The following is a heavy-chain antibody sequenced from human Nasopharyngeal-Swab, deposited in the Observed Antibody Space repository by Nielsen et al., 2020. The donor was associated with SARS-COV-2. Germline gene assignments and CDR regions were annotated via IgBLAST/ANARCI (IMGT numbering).Heavy chain of an antibody. CDR3: ARAYSPADYGMDV. Sequence: GESLKISCAASGFTFSSYGMHWVRQAPGKGLEWVAVIWYVGSNKYYADSVKGRFTISRDNSKNTLYLQMNSLRAEDTAVYYCARAYSPADYGMDVWGQGTTVTVSS. D-gene: IGHD5-12*01. V-gene: IGHV3-33*01. J-gene: IGHJ6*02. CDR1: GFTFSSYG. CDR2: IWYVGSNK.